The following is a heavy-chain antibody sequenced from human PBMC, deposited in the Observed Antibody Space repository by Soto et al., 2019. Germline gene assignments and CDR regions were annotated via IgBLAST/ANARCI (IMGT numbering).Heavy chain of an antibody. D-gene: IGHD3-22*01. CDR3: ARGNYDSSGYYYYGMDV. CDR1: GGSFSGYY. V-gene: IGHV4-34*01. Sequence: LSLTFAVYGGSFSGYYWSWIRQPPGKGLEWIGETNHSGSTNYNPSLKSRVTISVDTSKNQFSLKLSSVTAADTAVYYCARGNYDSSGYYYYGMDVWGQGTTVTVSS. CDR2: TNHSGST. J-gene: IGHJ6*02.